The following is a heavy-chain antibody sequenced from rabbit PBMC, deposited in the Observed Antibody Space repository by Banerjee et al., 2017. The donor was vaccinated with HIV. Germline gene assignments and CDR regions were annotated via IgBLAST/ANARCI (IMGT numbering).Heavy chain of an antibody. Sequence: QEQLEESGGDLVKPGASLTLTCTASGFSFSNKYVMCWVRQAPRKGLEWIACINTSSGNTVYASWAKGRFTISKTSSTTVTLQMTSLTAADTATYFCARDGFDGYPGADWTLWGPGTLVTVS. J-gene: IGHJ4*01. CDR2: INTSSGNT. CDR1: GFSFSNKYV. V-gene: IGHV1S45*01. CDR3: ARDGFDGYPGADWTL. D-gene: IGHD7-1*01.